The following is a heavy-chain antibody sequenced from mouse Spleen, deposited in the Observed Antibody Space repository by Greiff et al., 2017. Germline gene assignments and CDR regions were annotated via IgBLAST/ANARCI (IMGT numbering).Heavy chain of an antibody. Sequence: EVQLQQSGAELVRPGALVKLSCKASGFNIKDYYMHWVKQRPEQGLEWIGWIDPENGNTIYDPKFQGKASITADTSSNTAYLQLSSLTSEDTAVYYCAKVYYYGSSYVSYAMDYWGQGTSVTVSS. J-gene: IGHJ4*01. D-gene: IGHD1-1*01. CDR3: AKVYYYGSSYVSYAMDY. V-gene: IGHV14-1*02. CDR1: GFNIKDYY. CDR2: IDPENGNT.